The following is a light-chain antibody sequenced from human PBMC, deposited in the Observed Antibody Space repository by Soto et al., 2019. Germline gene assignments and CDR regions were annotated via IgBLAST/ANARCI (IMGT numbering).Light chain of an antibody. J-gene: IGLJ2*01. V-gene: IGLV2-23*02. CDR2: EVS. CDR3: CSYAGSSDVV. CDR1: SSDVGSYNL. Sequence: QSALTQPASVSGSPGQSITISCTGTSSDVGSYNLVSWYQQHPGKAPKLMIYEVSKRPSGVSNRFSGSKSGNTASLTISGHQAEDAADYYCCSYAGSSDVVFGGGTKLTVL.